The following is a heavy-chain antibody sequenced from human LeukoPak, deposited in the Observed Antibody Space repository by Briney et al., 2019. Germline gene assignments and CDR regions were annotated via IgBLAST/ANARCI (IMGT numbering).Heavy chain of an antibody. CDR3: ARRGVGKYSDY. V-gene: IGHV4-59*01. D-gene: IGHD2/OR15-2a*01. CDR2: IYYTGST. Sequence: SETLSLTCIVSGGSISSYYWSWIRQPPGKGLEWIGYIYYTGSTNYNSSLKSRVTISVDTPKNQFSLNLSSVTAADTAVYYCARRGVGKYSDYWGQGTLVTVSS. J-gene: IGHJ4*02. CDR1: GGSISSYY.